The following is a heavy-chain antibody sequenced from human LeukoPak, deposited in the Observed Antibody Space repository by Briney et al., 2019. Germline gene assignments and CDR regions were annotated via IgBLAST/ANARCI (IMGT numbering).Heavy chain of an antibody. CDR1: GYTFTNYW. Sequence: GESLKISCKGSGYTFTNYWIGWVRQMPGKGLEWMGIVYPGDSDTRYSPSFQGQVTISADKSISTAYLQWSSLKASDTAMYYCARGDYGDFRVFYTLFDYWGQGTLVTVSS. V-gene: IGHV5-51*01. CDR3: ARGDYGDFRVFYTLFDY. CDR2: VYPGDSDT. D-gene: IGHD4-17*01. J-gene: IGHJ4*02.